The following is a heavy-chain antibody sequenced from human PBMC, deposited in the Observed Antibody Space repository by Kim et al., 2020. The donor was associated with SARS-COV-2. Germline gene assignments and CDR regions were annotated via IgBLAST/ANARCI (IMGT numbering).Heavy chain of an antibody. D-gene: IGHD2-8*01. CDR3: ARPTLMGAFDI. Sequence: TEYAASVKGRFTISRNDSKNSLYLQMNSLKTEDTAVYYCARPTLMGAFDIWGQGTMVTVSS. J-gene: IGHJ3*02. CDR2: T. V-gene: IGHV3-72*01.